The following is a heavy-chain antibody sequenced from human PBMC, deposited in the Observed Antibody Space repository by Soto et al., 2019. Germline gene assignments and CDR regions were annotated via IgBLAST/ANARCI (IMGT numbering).Heavy chain of an antibody. V-gene: IGHV3-23*01. CDR2: ISGSGSST. Sequence: GGFLRLSCATSGFTFNNYGRSWVRQAPGKGLEWVSAISGSGSSTYYADSVKGRFTISRDNSKNTLTLQMNSLRAEDTAVYYCAKDRAGYSRQIDYWGQGTLVTVSS. J-gene: IGHJ4*02. CDR1: GFTFNNYG. CDR3: AKDRAGYSRQIDY. D-gene: IGHD6-13*01.